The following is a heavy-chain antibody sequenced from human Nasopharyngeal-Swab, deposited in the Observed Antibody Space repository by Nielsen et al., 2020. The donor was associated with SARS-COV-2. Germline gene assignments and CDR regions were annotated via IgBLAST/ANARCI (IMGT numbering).Heavy chain of an antibody. J-gene: IGHJ5*02. Sequence: GGSLRLSCEGSGFTFGNYNMNWVRQAPGKGLEWVSSISSSSSFIYYADSVKGRFTISRDNSKNTVFLQMNSLRADDTAVYYCAKGSDIVGALTIPYSWGQGTQVTVSS. CDR3: AKGSDIVGALTIPYS. V-gene: IGHV3-21*04. D-gene: IGHD1-26*01. CDR1: GFTFGNYN. CDR2: ISSSSSFI.